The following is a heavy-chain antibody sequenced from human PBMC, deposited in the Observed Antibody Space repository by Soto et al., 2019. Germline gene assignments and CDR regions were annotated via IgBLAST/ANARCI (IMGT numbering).Heavy chain of an antibody. J-gene: IGHJ6*02. D-gene: IGHD3-9*01. V-gene: IGHV4-4*07. CDR1: DDFISSYY. Sequence: SETLSLTCTVSDDFISSYYWNWIRQPAGKGLEWIGRVSTNGATNYNPSLESRVTMSVDTSKNQFSLKLTSVTAADTAVYFCARADYEILTASYAMHVWGQGTTVTVSS. CDR3: ARADYEILTASYAMHV. CDR2: VSTNGAT.